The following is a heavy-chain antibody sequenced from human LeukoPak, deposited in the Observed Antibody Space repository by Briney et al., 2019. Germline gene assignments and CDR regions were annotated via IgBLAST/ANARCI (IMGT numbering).Heavy chain of an antibody. CDR3: ARERSSSGGHNWFDP. CDR2: IYYNGVT. D-gene: IGHD4-23*01. V-gene: IGHV4-39*07. CDR1: GGYIITCGNY. Sequence: SETLSLTCTVSGGYIITCGNYWGWIRQHPGKGLEWIGIIYYNGVTSTNPFFRGPMSISVDTSKNQFSLNRTSLTAADAAVYYCARERSSSGGHNWFDPWGQGTLVTASS. J-gene: IGHJ5*02.